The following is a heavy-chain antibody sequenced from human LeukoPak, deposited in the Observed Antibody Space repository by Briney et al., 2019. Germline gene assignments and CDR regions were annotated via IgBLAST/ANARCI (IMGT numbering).Heavy chain of an antibody. V-gene: IGHV4-34*01. Sequence: ASETLSLTCAVYGGSFSGYYWNWIRQPPGKGLEWIGEINHSGSTNYNPSRESRVTIFVDTSKNQFALKVTSVTAADTAVYYCARGRGSYYEMWGQGTLVTVSS. J-gene: IGHJ4*02. CDR1: GGSFSGYY. CDR2: INHSGST. D-gene: IGHD3-22*01. CDR3: ARGRGSYYEM.